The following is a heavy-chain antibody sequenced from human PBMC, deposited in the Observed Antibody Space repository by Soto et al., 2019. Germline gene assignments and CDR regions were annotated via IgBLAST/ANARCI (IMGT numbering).Heavy chain of an antibody. V-gene: IGHV3-21*05. J-gene: IGHJ4*02. CDR3: ASCYGDYEFPCEY. Sequence: LRLSCEGSGFTFTDYSMLWVRQAPGKGLEWVSYISSTSNIAFYVDSVEGRFTTSRDNAKNSLYVQMNSLRDEDTAVYYCASCYGDYEFPCEYWGQGTLVTVSS. CDR2: ISSTSNIA. D-gene: IGHD4-17*01. CDR1: GFTFTDYS.